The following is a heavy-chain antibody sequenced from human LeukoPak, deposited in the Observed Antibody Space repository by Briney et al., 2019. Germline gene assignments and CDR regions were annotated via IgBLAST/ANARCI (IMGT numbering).Heavy chain of an antibody. CDR1: GFTFSDYY. V-gene: IGHV3-13*01. J-gene: IGHJ4*02. Sequence: PGGSLRLSCAASGFTFSDYYMHWVRQATGKGLEWVSAIGTAGDTYYTGSVKGRFTISRENAKNSLYLQMNSLRAGDTAVYYCARVAKERVGGVYYFDYWGQGTLVTVSS. CDR2: IGTAGDT. CDR3: ARVAKERVGGVYYFDY. D-gene: IGHD1-1*01.